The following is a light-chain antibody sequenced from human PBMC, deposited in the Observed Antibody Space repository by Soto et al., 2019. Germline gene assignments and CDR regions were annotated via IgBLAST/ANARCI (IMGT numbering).Light chain of an antibody. Sequence: EIVLTQSPATLSSCPGDRVTLSCRASQYINTRLAWYKHRPGQAPRLLIYQTSIRAAGIPARFSASGSGTDFTLTISDVQHEDFAIYYCHQRQSSPRTFGQGTKVDI. V-gene: IGKV3-11*01. CDR3: HQRQSSPRT. CDR1: QYINTR. CDR2: QTS. J-gene: IGKJ1*01.